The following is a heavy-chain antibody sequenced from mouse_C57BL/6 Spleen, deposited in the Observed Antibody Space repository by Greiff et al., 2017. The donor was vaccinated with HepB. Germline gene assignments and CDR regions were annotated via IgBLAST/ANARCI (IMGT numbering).Heavy chain of an antibody. CDR1: GFTFSSYA. J-gene: IGHJ3*01. D-gene: IGHD1-2*01. CDR3: ASGTFITTGGGD. Sequence: EVHLVESGGGLVKPGGSLKLSCAASGFTFSSYAMSWVRQTPEKRLEWVATISDGGSYTYYPDNVKGRFTISRDNAKNNLYLQRSQLKYEDAAMYYCASGTFITTGGGDWGQGTLVTVSA. CDR2: ISDGGSYT. V-gene: IGHV5-4*01.